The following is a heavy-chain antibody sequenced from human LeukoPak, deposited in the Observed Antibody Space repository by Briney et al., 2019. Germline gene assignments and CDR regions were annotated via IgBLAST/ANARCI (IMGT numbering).Heavy chain of an antibody. CDR1: GVSFDDYY. Sequence: SETLSLTCAVSGVSFDDYYWSWVRQPPGKGLEWIGEINHSGYTNDSPSLKSRVTLSIDTSRKQFSLNLRSVTVADAGIYYCTRMTTGHDYWGQGTLVTVSS. CDR3: TRMTTGHDY. V-gene: IGHV4-34*01. D-gene: IGHD4-17*01. J-gene: IGHJ4*02. CDR2: INHSGYT.